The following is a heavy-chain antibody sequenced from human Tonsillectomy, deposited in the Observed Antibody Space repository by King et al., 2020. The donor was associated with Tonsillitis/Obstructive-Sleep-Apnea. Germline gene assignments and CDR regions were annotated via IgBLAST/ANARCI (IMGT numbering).Heavy chain of an antibody. D-gene: IGHD6-13*01. J-gene: IGHJ6*03. CDR2: SYPANSDT. V-gene: IGHV5-51*01. CDR1: GYAFTTYW. CDR3: ARKSGSSWFPNYYYMDV. Sequence: QLVQSGAEVKKPGESLKISCKGSGYAFTTYWIGWVRQMPGKGLEWMAISYPANSDTRYSPSLEGQVTISVDKSISTAYLQWSSLKASDTAMYYCARKSGSSWFPNYYYMDVWGKGTTVTVSS.